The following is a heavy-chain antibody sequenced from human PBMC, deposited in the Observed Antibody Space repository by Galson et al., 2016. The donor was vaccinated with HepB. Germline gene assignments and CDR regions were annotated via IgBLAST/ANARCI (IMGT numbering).Heavy chain of an antibody. CDR3: TRAVPAAPVNGAFDV. Sequence: PALVKPTQTLTLTCTFSGFSLTTPGVGVGWIRQPPGKALEWLAFIYWNDDERYSPSLKSMLSITKDTSKNQVVLTMTNMDPLDTATYYCTRAVPAAPVNGAFDVWGQGTVVTVSS. CDR1: GFSLTTPGVG. CDR2: IYWNDDE. D-gene: IGHD2-2*01. V-gene: IGHV2-5*01. J-gene: IGHJ3*01.